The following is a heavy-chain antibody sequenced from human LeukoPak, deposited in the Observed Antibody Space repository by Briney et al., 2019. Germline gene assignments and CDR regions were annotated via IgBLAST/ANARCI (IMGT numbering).Heavy chain of an antibody. V-gene: IGHV3-23*01. CDR2: VSGGGDFA. Sequence: PGGSLRLSCAASGFAFSSYPMTWVRQAPGKGLEWVSSVSGGGDFAYYADSVKGRFTIPRDNSKNTLYLLMISLRVEDTAVYYCARRDQRGVRFPFDSWGQGTLVTVSS. D-gene: IGHD3-10*01. J-gene: IGHJ4*02. CDR3: ARRDQRGVRFPFDS. CDR1: GFAFSSYP.